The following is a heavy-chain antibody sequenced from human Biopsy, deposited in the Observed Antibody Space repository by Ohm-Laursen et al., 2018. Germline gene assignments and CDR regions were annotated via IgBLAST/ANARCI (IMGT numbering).Heavy chain of an antibody. Sequence: GSLRLSCAASGFTFGDYYMSWIRQAPGKGLEWLSYISGGGVTKMYADSVKGRFTVSRGNAKNSLYLEMNNLTVEDTAVYYCATDGAGSYNENWGQGTLVSVSS. CDR2: ISGGGVTK. CDR3: ATDGAGSYNEN. CDR1: GFTFGDYY. J-gene: IGHJ4*02. V-gene: IGHV3-11*01. D-gene: IGHD3-10*01.